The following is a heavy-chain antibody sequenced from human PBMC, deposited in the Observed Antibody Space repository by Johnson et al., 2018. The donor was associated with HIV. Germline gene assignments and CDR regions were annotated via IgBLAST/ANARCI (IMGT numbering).Heavy chain of an antibody. CDR1: GFTFSSYG. Sequence: QVQLVESGGGVVQPGRSLRLSCAASGFTFSSYGMHWVRQAPGKGLEWVAVIWYDGSNKYYADSVKGRFTISRDNSKNTLYMQMNSRRAEDTAVYYCAKVSAYYASSGDDDAFVIWVQGTMVTVSS. V-gene: IGHV3-33*06. CDR2: IWYDGSNK. D-gene: IGHD3-22*01. CDR3: AKVSAYYASSGDDDAFVI. J-gene: IGHJ3*02.